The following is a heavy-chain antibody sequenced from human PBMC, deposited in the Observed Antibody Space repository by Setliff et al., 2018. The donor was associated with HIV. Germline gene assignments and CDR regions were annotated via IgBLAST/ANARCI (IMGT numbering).Heavy chain of an antibody. V-gene: IGHV4-59*06. Sequence: SETLSLTCTVSGGSISSYYWSWIRQHPGKGLEWIGYIYYSGSTDYNPSLKSRVTISIDTSKNQFSLKLSSVTAADTAIYYCARVPRITTLRNAFDIWGQGTMVTVSS. CDR3: ARVPRITTLRNAFDI. D-gene: IGHD3-3*01. CDR2: IYYSGST. CDR1: GGSISSYY. J-gene: IGHJ3*02.